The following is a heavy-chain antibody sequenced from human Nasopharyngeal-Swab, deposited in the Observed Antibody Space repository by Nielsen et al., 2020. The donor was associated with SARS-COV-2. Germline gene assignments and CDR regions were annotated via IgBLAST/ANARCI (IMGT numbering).Heavy chain of an antibody. Sequence: SETLSLTCTVSGGSISSGGYYWSWIRQHPGKGLEWIGYIYYSGSTYYNPSLKSRVTISVDTSKSQFSLKLSSVTAADTAVYYCARDPGWKMFDPWGQGTLVTVSS. V-gene: IGHV4-31*03. CDR3: ARDPGWKMFDP. D-gene: IGHD1-1*01. J-gene: IGHJ5*02. CDR1: GGSISSGGYY. CDR2: IYYSGST.